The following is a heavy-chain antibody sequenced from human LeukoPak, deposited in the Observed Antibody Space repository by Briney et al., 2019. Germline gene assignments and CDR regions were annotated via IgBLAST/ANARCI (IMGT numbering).Heavy chain of an antibody. CDR1: GFTFSSYS. J-gene: IGHJ4*02. D-gene: IGHD6-13*01. V-gene: IGHV3-21*01. CDR3: ARGGGSSYFDY. CDR2: ISSSSYI. Sequence: GGSLRLSCAASGFTFSSYSMNWVRQAPGKGLEWVSSISSSSYIYYADSVKGRFTISRDNAKNSLYLQMNSLRAEDTAVYYCARGGGSSYFDYWGQGTLVTVSS.